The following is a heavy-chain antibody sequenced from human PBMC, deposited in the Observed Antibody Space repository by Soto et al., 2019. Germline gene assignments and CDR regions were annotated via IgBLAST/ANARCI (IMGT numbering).Heavy chain of an antibody. V-gene: IGHV3-33*01. D-gene: IGHD1-26*01. CDR3: ARDRRENLGFDYYYYYGMDV. J-gene: IGHJ6*02. CDR2: IWYDGSNK. Sequence: GGSLRLSCAASGFTFSSYGMHWVRQAPGKGLEWVAVIWYDGSNKYYADSVKGRFTISRDNSRNTLYLQMNSLRAEDTAVDYCARDRRENLGFDYYYYYGMDVWGQGTTVTVSS. CDR1: GFTFSSYG.